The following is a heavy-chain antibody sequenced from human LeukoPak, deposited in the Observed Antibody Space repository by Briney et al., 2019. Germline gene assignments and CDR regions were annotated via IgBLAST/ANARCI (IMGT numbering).Heavy chain of an antibody. CDR2: IWYDGSNK. V-gene: IGHV3-33*01. J-gene: IGHJ4*02. D-gene: IGHD3-22*01. Sequence: GRSLRLSCAASGFTFSSYGMHWVRQAPGKGLEWVAVIWYDGSNKYYADSVKGRFTISRNNSKNTLYLQMNSLRAEDTAVYYCARGFYYYDSSGYSFGYWGQGTLVTVSS. CDR3: ARGFYYYDSSGYSFGY. CDR1: GFTFSSYG.